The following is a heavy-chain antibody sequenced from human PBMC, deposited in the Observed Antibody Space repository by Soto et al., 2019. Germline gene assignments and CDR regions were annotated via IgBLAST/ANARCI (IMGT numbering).Heavy chain of an antibody. J-gene: IGHJ4*02. CDR1: GFTFNNDG. Sequence: QVQLVESGGSVVQPGGSLRLSCIASGFTFNNDGMHWVRQAPRKGLEWVAVIWYDGSYKYYADSVKGRFTISRDNSKETLFLQMNSLRADVTALYFCASGSVGTTGTTFVNGLEDYWGQGTLVTVSS. CDR2: IWYDGSYK. D-gene: IGHD1-1*01. CDR3: ASGSVGTTGTTFVNGLEDY. V-gene: IGHV3-33*01.